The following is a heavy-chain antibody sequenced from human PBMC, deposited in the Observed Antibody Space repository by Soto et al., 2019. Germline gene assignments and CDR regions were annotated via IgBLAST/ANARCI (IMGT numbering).Heavy chain of an antibody. CDR2: INTDGSYI. CDR1: GFTFSNSW. J-gene: IGHJ4*02. D-gene: IGHD4-4*01. V-gene: IGHV3-74*01. Sequence: GGSLRLSCAASGFTFSNSWMHWVRQTPGKGLVWVSRINTDGSYINYVDSVKGRFTVSRHNAKSTLYLQMNSLRAEDSAVYYCASSVISTLDLNXWGQGTQVTVSX. CDR3: ASSVISTLDLNX.